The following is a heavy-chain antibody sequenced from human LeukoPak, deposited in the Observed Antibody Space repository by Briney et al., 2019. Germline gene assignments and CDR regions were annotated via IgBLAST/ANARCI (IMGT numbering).Heavy chain of an antibody. D-gene: IGHD4/OR15-4a*01. CDR3: TRLHGAYPIDF. V-gene: IGHV3-74*01. J-gene: IGHJ4*02. CDR1: GFTFSSYW. CDR2: ISSDGSST. Sequence: GGSLRLSCAASGFTFSSYWMHWARQAPGKGLVWVSRISSDGSSTSYADSVKGRFTISRDNAKNSVYLQMNSLRVEDTAVYYCTRLHGAYPIDFWGQGTLVTVSS.